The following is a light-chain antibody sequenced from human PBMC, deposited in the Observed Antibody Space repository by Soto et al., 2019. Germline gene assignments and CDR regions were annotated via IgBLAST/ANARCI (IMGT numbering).Light chain of an antibody. Sequence: DIQMNQSPSTLSGAVGDRVTITCRSSQPMSSWLAWYQQKPGRAPKLLISAASTLHSGVPSTFSGSGSGTDFTLTITLLQSEDFAIYYCQQYYSYPRTFGQGTKVDIK. CDR1: QPMSSW. CDR2: AAS. V-gene: IGKV1-5*01. J-gene: IGKJ1*01. CDR3: QQYYSYPRT.